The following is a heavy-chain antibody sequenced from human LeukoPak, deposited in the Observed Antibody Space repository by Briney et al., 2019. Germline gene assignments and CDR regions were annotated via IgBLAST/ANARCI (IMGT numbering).Heavy chain of an antibody. CDR3: AKDRDYCSGGSCSSSWVDF. J-gene: IGHJ4*02. CDR2: ISYDGFIK. Sequence: PGGSLRLSCVASGFIFSNYGINWVRQAPGKGLEWVAVISYDGFIKSYADSVKGRFTLSRDNSKNTLYLQMNSLRVEDTAVYYCAKDRDYCSGGSCSSSWVDFWGQGIQVTVSS. V-gene: IGHV3-30*18. CDR1: GFIFSNYG. D-gene: IGHD2-15*01.